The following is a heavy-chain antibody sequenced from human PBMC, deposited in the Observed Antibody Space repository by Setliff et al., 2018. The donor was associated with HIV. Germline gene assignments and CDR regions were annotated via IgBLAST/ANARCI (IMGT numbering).Heavy chain of an antibody. V-gene: IGHV1-69*13. J-gene: IGHJ2*01. Sequence: ASVKVSCKASGARFKNYAINWVRQAPGQGLEWMGGFIPVRGSTRFAQRLQGRLSIIADESTFTVDMELRDLTSEDTAVYYCARDDHYYDMGSICSDWYFDLWGRGTPVTVSS. CDR2: FIPVRGST. D-gene: IGHD3-22*01. CDR3: ARDDHYYDMGSICSDWYFDL. CDR1: GARFKNYA.